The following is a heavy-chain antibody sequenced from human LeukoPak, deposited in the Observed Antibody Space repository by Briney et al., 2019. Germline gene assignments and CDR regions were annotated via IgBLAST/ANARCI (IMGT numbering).Heavy chain of an antibody. CDR2: INPTSGGT. J-gene: IGHJ5*02. CDR3: ARERANSFDT. V-gene: IGHV1-2*02. CDR1: GYIFNAYY. Sequence: GASVKVSCKASGYIFNAYYLHWGRQAPGQGLEWMGWINPTSGGTNYAQQFQGSVTLTRDTSISTASMELSRLRSDDTAVYYCARERANSFDTWGQGTLVTVSS.